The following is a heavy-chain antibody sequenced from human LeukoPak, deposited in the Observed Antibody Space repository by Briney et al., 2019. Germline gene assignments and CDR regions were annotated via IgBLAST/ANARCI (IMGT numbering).Heavy chain of an antibody. CDR2: IYYSGST. CDR1: GGSISSYY. J-gene: IGHJ4*02. D-gene: IGHD2-15*01. Sequence: SSETLSLTCTVSGGSISSYYWSWIRQPPGKGLEWIGSIYYSGSTYYNPSLKSRVTISVDTSKNQFSLKLSSVTAADTAVYYCARVVVVVAATYYFDYWGQGTLVTVSS. CDR3: ARVVVVVAATYYFDY. V-gene: IGHV4-59*12.